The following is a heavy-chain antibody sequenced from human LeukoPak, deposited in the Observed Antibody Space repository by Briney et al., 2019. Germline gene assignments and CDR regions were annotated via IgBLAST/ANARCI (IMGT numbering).Heavy chain of an antibody. V-gene: IGHV3-48*03. CDR3: ARARIAAPLLDY. CDR1: GFTFSNYE. J-gene: IGHJ4*02. CDR2: ISDNGRTS. Sequence: PGGSLRLSCATSGFTFSNYEMNWVRQTPGKGLEWVSYISDNGRTSYYADSVKGRFTTSRDNAKNSLYLQMNSLRVEDTSVYYCARARIAAPLLDYWGQGTLVTVSS. D-gene: IGHD6-13*01.